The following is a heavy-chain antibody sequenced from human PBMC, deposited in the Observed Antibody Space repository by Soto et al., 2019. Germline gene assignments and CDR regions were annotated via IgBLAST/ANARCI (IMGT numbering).Heavy chain of an antibody. CDR1: DGSISSSSYY. CDR3: ASLPKGVDRDGYNWFDP. Sequence: SETLSHTCPVSDGSISSSSYYWGWIRQPPGKGLEWIGSIYYSGSTYYNPSLKSRVTISVDTSKNQFSLKLSSVTAADTAVYYCASLPKGVDRDGYNWFDPWGQGTLVTAPQ. D-gene: IGHD2-15*01. J-gene: IGHJ5*02. V-gene: IGHV4-39*01. CDR2: IYYSGST.